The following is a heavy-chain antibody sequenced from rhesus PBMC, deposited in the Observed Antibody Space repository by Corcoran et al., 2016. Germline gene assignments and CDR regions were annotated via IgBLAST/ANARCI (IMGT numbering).Heavy chain of an antibody. J-gene: IGHJ4*01. V-gene: IGHV3-37*01. CDR1: GFTFSDHY. D-gene: IGHD2-8*01. CDR2: FSDSGIRT. CDR3: AREDILGGYYFNY. Sequence: EVQLVESGGGLVQPGGSLTLSCAASGFTFSDHYMDWVRQAPGKGLEWVSSFSDSGIRTLYSDSVTGRFITYRDNAKNTLYLQMNSPRAEDTGVYYCAREDILGGYYFNYWGQGVLVTVSS.